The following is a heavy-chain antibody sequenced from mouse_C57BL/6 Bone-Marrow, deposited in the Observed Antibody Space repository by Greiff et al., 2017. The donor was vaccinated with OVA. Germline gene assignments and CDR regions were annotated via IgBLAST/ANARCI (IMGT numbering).Heavy chain of an antibody. J-gene: IGHJ2*01. V-gene: IGHV1-19*01. CDR1: GYTFTDYY. CDR3: ARHEGGYDDYFDY. Sequence: VHVKQSGPVLVKPGASVKMSCKASGYTFTDYYMNWVKQSHGKSLEWIGVINPYNGGTSYNQKFKGKATLTADKSSSTVYMELSRLTSEDSAVYFCARHEGGYDDYFDYWGKAPLSQSPQ. CDR2: INPYNGGT. D-gene: IGHD2-2*01.